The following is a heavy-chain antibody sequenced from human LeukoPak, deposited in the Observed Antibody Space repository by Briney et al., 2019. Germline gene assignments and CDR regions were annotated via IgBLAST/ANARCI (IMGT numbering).Heavy chain of an antibody. Sequence: GESLKISCKGSGYTFTTYWIGWVRQTPGKGLEWMGIIYPDDSDTKYSPSFQGQVTISADKSIATARLQWNSLKVSDTAIYYCAKKRGPYYYDYGMDVWGQGTTVTVSS. CDR1: GYTFTTYW. CDR2: IYPDDSDT. CDR3: AKKRGPYYYDYGMDV. V-gene: IGHV5-51*01. J-gene: IGHJ6*02.